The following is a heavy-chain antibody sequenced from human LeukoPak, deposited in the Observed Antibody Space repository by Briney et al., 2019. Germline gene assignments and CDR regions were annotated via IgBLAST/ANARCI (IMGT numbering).Heavy chain of an antibody. Sequence: ASVKVSCKASGGTFSSYAISWARQAPGQGLEWMGGIIPIFGTANYAQKFQGRVTITADKSTSTAYMELSSLRSEDTAVYYCASISVVTTGFFDYWGQGTLVTVSS. J-gene: IGHJ4*02. CDR1: GGTFSSYA. CDR3: ASISVVTTGFFDY. D-gene: IGHD4-23*01. CDR2: IIPIFGTA. V-gene: IGHV1-69*06.